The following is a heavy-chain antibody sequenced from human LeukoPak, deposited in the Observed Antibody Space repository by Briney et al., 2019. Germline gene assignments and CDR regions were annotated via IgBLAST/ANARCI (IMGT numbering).Heavy chain of an antibody. CDR3: AKGPKENWYFDL. V-gene: IGHV3-9*03. CDR1: GFNFDDSA. CDR2: MNWISDFK. J-gene: IGHJ2*01. Sequence: GGSLRLSCAASGFNFDDSAIHWVRQAPGKGLEWVSAMNWISDFKAYADSVKGRFTISRDNDKNSVHLQMNSLRPEDMAVYYCAKGPKENWYFDLWGRGTLVTVFS.